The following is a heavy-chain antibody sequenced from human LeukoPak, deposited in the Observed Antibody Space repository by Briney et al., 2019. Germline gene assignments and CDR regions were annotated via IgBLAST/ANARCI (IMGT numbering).Heavy chain of an antibody. Sequence: SQTLSLTCAVSGGSISSGGYSWSWIRQSSGKGLEWIGYIYHSGSTYYNPSLKSRVTISVDTSKNQFSLKLSSVTAADTAVYYCARGHRYYDSSGYYYRPHGWFDPWGQGTLVTVSS. CDR2: IYHSGST. CDR1: GGSISSGGYS. D-gene: IGHD3-22*01. V-gene: IGHV4-30-2*06. CDR3: ARGHRYYDSSGYYYRPHGWFDP. J-gene: IGHJ5*02.